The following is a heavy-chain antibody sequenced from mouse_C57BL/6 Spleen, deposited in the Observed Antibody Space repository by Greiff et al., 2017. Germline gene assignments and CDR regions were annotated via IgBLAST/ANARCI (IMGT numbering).Heavy chain of an antibody. CDR3: ARNKANWDIYFDY. J-gene: IGHJ2*01. D-gene: IGHD4-1*01. CDR1: GFSLTSYG. CDR2: IWSGGST. Sequence: VKLMESGPGLVQPSQSLSITCTVSGFSLTSYGVHWVRQSPGKGLEWLGVIWSGGSTDYNAAFISRLSISKDNSKSQVFFKMNRLQADDTAIYYCARNKANWDIYFDYWGQGTTLTVSS. V-gene: IGHV2-2*01.